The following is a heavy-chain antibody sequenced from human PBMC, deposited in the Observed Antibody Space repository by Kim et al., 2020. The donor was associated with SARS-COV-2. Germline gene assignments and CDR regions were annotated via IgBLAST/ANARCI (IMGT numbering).Heavy chain of an antibody. V-gene: IGHV3-53*01. Sequence: GGSLRLSCAASGFTVSSNYMSWVRQAPGKGLEWVSVIYSGGSTHYADSVKGRFTISRDNSKNTLYLQMNGLRAEDTAVYYCAREGYYDILTDYRGSNWFDPWGQGTLVTVSS. CDR1: GFTVSSNY. CDR2: IYSGGST. D-gene: IGHD3-9*01. CDR3: AREGYYDILTDYRGSNWFDP. J-gene: IGHJ5*02.